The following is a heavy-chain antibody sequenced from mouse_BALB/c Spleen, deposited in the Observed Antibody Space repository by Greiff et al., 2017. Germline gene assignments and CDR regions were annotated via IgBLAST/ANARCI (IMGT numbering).Heavy chain of an antibody. V-gene: IGHV5-6*01. D-gene: IGHD3-2*01. CDR2: ISSGGSYT. CDR1: GFTFSSYG. Sequence: VQRVESGGDLVKPGGSLKLSCAASGFTFSSYGMSWVRQTPDKRLEWVATISSGGSYTYYPDSVKGRFTISRDNAKNTLYLQMSSLKSEDTAMYYCARTARAKAMDYWGQGTSVTVSS. CDR3: ARTARAKAMDY. J-gene: IGHJ4*01.